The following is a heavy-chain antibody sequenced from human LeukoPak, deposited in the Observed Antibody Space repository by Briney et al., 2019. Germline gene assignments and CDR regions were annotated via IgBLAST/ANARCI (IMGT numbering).Heavy chain of an antibody. Sequence: PSETLSLTCAVYGGSFSGYYWSWIRQPPGKGLEWIGYIYYSGSTYYNPSLKSRVAISVDTSKNQFSLKLSSVTAADTAVYYCASSGYVWGSYPHSPHYWGQGTLVTVSS. J-gene: IGHJ4*02. CDR2: IYYSGST. CDR1: GGSFSGYY. V-gene: IGHV4-30-4*08. D-gene: IGHD3-16*02. CDR3: ASSGYVWGSYPHSPHY.